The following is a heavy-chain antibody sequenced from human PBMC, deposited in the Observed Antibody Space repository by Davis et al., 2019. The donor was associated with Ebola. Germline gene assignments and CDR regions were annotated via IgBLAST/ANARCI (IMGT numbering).Heavy chain of an antibody. CDR1: GGSISSGGYS. D-gene: IGHD3-16*02. CDR2: IYHSGST. CDR3: ARGTYYDYIWGSYRPQNNWFDP. V-gene: IGHV4-30-2*01. Sequence: MPSETLSLTCAVSGGSISSGGYSWSWIRQPPGKGLEWIGYIYHSGSTYYNPSLKSRVTISVDTSKNQFSLKLSSVTAADTAVYYCARGTYYDYIWGSYRPQNNWFDPWGQGTLVTVSS. J-gene: IGHJ5*02.